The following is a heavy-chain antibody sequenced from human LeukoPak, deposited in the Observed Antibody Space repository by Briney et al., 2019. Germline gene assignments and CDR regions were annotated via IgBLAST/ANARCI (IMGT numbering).Heavy chain of an antibody. J-gene: IGHJ4*02. Sequence: SETLSLTCAVYGGSFSGYYWSWIRQPPGKGLEWIGEINHSGSTNYNPSLKSRVTISVDTSQTQFSLKLSSVTAADTAVYYCARALYGGNDYWGQGTLVTVSS. CDR2: INHSGST. D-gene: IGHD4-23*01. V-gene: IGHV4-34*01. CDR3: ARALYGGNDY. CDR1: GGSFSGYY.